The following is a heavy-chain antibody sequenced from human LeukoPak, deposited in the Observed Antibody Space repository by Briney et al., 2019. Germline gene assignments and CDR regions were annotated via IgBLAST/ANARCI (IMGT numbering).Heavy chain of an antibody. CDR1: GYTFTGYY. CDR2: INPNSGGT. D-gene: IGHD2-2*01. V-gene: IGHV1-2*02. Sequence: ASVKVSCKASGYTFTGYYMHWVRQAPGQGLEWMGWINPNSGGTNYAQKFQGRVTMTRDTSISTAYMELSRLRSDDTAVYYCARDKGYCGSTSCYYMAPNYYYGMDVWGQGTTVTVSS. CDR3: ARDKGYCGSTSCYYMAPNYYYGMDV. J-gene: IGHJ6*02.